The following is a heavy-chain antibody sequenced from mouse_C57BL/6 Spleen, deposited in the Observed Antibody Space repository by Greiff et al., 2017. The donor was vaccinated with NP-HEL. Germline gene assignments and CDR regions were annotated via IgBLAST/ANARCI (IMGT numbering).Heavy chain of an antibody. J-gene: IGHJ2*01. D-gene: IGHD4-1*01. Sequence: DVMLVEPGGDLVKPGGSLKLSCAASGFTFSSYGMSWVRQTPDKRLEWVATISSGGSYTHYPDSVKGRFTISRDNAKNTLYLQMSSLKSEDTAMYYCARHTGTKDYFDYWGQGTTLTVSS. V-gene: IGHV5-6*02. CDR2: ISSGGSYT. CDR3: ARHTGTKDYFDY. CDR1: GFTFSSYG.